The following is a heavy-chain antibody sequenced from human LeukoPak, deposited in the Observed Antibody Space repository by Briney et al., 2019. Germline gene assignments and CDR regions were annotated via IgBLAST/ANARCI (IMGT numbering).Heavy chain of an antibody. CDR2: IIPIFGTA. D-gene: IGHD4-11*01. V-gene: IGHV1-69*13. Sequence: SVKVSCKASGGTFSSYAISWVRQAPGQGLEWMGGIIPIFGTANYAQKYQGRVTITADESTSTAYMELSSLRSEDTAVYYCAKNSNPSYYYYYMDVWGKGTTVTVSS. J-gene: IGHJ6*03. CDR3: AKNSNPSYYYYYMDV. CDR1: GGTFSSYA.